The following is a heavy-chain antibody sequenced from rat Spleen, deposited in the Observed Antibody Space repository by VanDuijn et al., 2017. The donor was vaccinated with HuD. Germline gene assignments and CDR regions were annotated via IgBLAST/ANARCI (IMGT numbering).Heavy chain of an antibody. Sequence: EVQLVESGGGLVQPGGSLKLSCAVSGFTFSNYGMHWIRQAPTKGLEWVAAITNASGGTHYPDSVKGRVTISRDNEKSTLYLKMSSLRSEDTATYYCTRRGHTMGLTSRYFDYWGQGVMVTVSS. CDR1: GFTFSNYG. J-gene: IGHJ2*01. CDR2: ITNASGGT. V-gene: IGHV5S13*01. D-gene: IGHD1-9*01. CDR3: TRRGHTMGLTSRYFDY.